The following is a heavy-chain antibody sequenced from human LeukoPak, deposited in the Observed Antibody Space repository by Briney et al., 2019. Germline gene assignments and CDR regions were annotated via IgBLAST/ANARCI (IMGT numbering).Heavy chain of an antibody. CDR3: ARDSGYSAFDY. Sequence: PGGSLRLSCVASGFAFSSSWMAWVRQAPGKGLEWVANMNLGGSTKNYVDSVRGRFTISRDNAKNSLYLQMNSLRVDDTAVYYCARDSGYSAFDYWGQGTPVTVSS. CDR1: GFAFSSSW. V-gene: IGHV3-7*05. D-gene: IGHD5-12*01. CDR2: MNLGGSTK. J-gene: IGHJ4*02.